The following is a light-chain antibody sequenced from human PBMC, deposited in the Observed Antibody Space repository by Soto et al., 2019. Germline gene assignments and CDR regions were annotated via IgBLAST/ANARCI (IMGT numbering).Light chain of an antibody. Sequence: EIVLTQSPGTLSLAAGERATLSCRASQSVSSNCLAWYQQKPGQAPRLLIYGASSRATGIPDRFSGSGSGTDFTLTISRLEPEDFAVYYCHQYYSSPHTFGGGTKVEIK. CDR2: GAS. V-gene: IGKV3-20*01. J-gene: IGKJ4*01. CDR1: QSVSSNC. CDR3: HQYYSSPHT.